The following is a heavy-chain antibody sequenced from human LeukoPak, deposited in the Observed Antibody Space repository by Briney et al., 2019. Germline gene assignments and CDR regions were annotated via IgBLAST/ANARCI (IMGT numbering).Heavy chain of an antibody. D-gene: IGHD5-24*01. CDR2: INHSGST. V-gene: IGHV4-34*01. Sequence: SETLSLTCAVYGGSFSGYYWSWVHQPPGKGLEWIGEINHSGSTNYNPSLKSRVTISVDTSKNQFSLKLSSVTAADTAVYYCARVGTDGYNSWGQGTLVTVSS. CDR3: ARVGTDGYNS. CDR1: GGSFSGYY. J-gene: IGHJ4*02.